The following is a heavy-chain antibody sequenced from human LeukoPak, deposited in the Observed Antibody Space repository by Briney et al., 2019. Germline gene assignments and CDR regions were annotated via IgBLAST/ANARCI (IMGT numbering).Heavy chain of an antibody. CDR2: IRYDGSIK. CDR1: GFTFRNYG. D-gene: IGHD3-10*01. CDR3: AKDVNVGGDYFDY. J-gene: IGHJ4*02. V-gene: IGHV3-30*02. Sequence: GGSLRLSCAASGFTFRNYGMHWVRLAPGKGLEWVAFIRYDGSIKYYVDSVKGRFTVSRDNSKNTLYLQMNSLRAEDTAVYYCAKDVNVGGDYFDYWGQGTLITVSS.